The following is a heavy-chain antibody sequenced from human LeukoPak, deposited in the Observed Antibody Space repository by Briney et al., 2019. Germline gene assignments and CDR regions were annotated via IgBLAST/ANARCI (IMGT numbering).Heavy chain of an antibody. CDR2: ISGSGDST. Sequence: GGSLRLSCAASGFTFSTYAMNWVRQAPGKGLEWVSAISGSGDSTYYADSVKGRFTISRDNSKNTLYLQMNSLRAEDTAVYYCASYDYYDILTGYYNVGGYWGQGTLVTVSS. CDR3: ASYDYYDILTGYYNVGGY. CDR1: GFTFSTYA. D-gene: IGHD3-9*01. V-gene: IGHV3-23*01. J-gene: IGHJ4*02.